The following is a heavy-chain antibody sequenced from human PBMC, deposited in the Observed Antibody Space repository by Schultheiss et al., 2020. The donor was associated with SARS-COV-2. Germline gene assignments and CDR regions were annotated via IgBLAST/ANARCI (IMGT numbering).Heavy chain of an antibody. Sequence: GGSLRLSCAASGFTFSNYAMHWVRQAPGKGLEWVAVISYDGSNKYYADSVKGRFTISRENAKNSLYLQMNSLRAEDTAVYYCARLFWAAVYYFDYWGQGTLVTVSS. V-gene: IGHV3-30*14. J-gene: IGHJ4*02. CDR3: ARLFWAAVYYFDY. CDR1: GFTFSNYA. CDR2: ISYDGSNK. D-gene: IGHD3-10*02.